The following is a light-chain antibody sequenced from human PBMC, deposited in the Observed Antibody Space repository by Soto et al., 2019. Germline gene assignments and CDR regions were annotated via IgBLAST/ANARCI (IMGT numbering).Light chain of an antibody. Sequence: QSALTQPASVSGSPGQSITISCTGTSSDVGGYNFVSWYQQDPGKAPKLMIFEVTNRPSGVSNRFSGSKSGNTASLTISGLQAEDEADYYCSSYTRSSTNVFGTGTKLTVL. CDR3: SSYTRSSTNV. CDR1: SSDVGGYNF. CDR2: EVT. J-gene: IGLJ1*01. V-gene: IGLV2-14*01.